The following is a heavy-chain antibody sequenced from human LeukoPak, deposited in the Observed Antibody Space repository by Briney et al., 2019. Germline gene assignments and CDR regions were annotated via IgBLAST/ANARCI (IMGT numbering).Heavy chain of an antibody. CDR2: INADGTIP. CDR1: GFTFNTYY. CDR3: VRLAVTDTNY. D-gene: IGHD2-21*02. J-gene: IGHJ4*02. Sequence: GGSLRLSCVASGFTFNTYYMHWVRQAPGERLVWVSFINADGTIPKYADSVKGRFTISRDNAKSTVYLQMNGLRVEDTAMYYCVRLAVTDTNYWGQGSLVTVSS. V-gene: IGHV3-74*01.